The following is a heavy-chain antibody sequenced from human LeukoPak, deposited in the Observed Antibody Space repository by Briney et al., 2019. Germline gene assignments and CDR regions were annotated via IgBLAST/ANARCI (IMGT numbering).Heavy chain of an antibody. CDR2: IFTSGST. CDR1: GGSISSYY. CDR3: ARDLFSRSGAFDI. J-gene: IGHJ3*02. V-gene: IGHV4-4*08. Sequence: SETLSLTCTVSGGSISSYYWSWIRQPPGKGLEWIGRIFTSGSTNYNPSLKSRVTISVATSKNQFSLKLSSVTATDTAVYYCARDLFSRSGAFDIWGQGTMVTVSS. D-gene: IGHD6-6*01.